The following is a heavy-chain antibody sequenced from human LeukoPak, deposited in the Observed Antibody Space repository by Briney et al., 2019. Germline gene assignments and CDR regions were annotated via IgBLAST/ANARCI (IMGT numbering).Heavy chain of an antibody. CDR1: GGSISSSGYY. CDR3: ARGLRGYSYGRPVY. D-gene: IGHD5-18*01. CDR2: IYYSGIT. J-gene: IGHJ4*02. V-gene: IGHV4-39*07. Sequence: SETLSLTCSVSGGSISSSGYYWGWIRQSPGEGLEWIGNIYYSGITYYNPSLKSRVTISVDTSKNQFSLKLSSVTAADTAVYYCARGLRGYSYGRPVYWGQGTLVTVSS.